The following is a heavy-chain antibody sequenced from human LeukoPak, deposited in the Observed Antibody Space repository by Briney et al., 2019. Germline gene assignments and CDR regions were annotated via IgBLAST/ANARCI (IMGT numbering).Heavy chain of an antibody. CDR1: GGSISSGGYY. CDR2: IYHSGST. Sequence: SSETLSLTCTVSGGSISSGGYYWSWIRQPPGKGLEWIGYIYHSGSTYYNPSLKSRVTISVDRSKNQFSLKLSSVTAADTAVYYCARVSSWYVWYFDLWGRGTLVTVSS. J-gene: IGHJ2*01. CDR3: ARVSSWYVWYFDL. D-gene: IGHD6-13*01. V-gene: IGHV4-30-2*01.